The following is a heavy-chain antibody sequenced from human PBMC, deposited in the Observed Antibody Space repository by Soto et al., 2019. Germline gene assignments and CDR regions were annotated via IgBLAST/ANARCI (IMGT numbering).Heavy chain of an antibody. Sequence: QVQLVQSGAEVKKPGSSVKVSCKASGGTFSSYTISWVRQAPGQGLEWMGRIIPILGIANYAQKFQGRVTITADKSTSTAYMELSSLRSEDTAVYYCARDTVRAEAGTSIDYWGQGTLVTVSS. CDR1: GGTFSSYT. V-gene: IGHV1-69*08. J-gene: IGHJ4*02. CDR2: IIPILGIA. D-gene: IGHD6-19*01. CDR3: ARDTVRAEAGTSIDY.